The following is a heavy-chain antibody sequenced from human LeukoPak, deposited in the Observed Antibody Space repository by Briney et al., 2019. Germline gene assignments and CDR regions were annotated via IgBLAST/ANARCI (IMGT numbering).Heavy chain of an antibody. D-gene: IGHD1-1*01. V-gene: IGHV3-7*01. J-gene: IGHJ4*02. Sequence: GGSLRLSCAASGFTFSNYWMHWVRQAPGKGLEWVANIKYDGYEEYYVDSVKGRFTISRDNAKNSLYLQLNSLRVEDTAVYYCKSGGAAPGSFDYWGQGTLVTVSP. CDR2: IKYDGYEE. CDR3: KSGGAAPGSFDY. CDR1: GFTFSNYW.